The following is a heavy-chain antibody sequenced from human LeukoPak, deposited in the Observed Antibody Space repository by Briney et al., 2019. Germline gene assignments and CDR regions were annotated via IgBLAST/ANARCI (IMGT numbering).Heavy chain of an antibody. V-gene: IGHV4-34*01. CDR1: GGSFSGYY. CDR3: ARGLQLLLYYYMDV. Sequence: PSETLSLTCAVYGGSFSGYYWSWISQPPGKWLEWIGEINHSGSTNYNPSLKSRVTISVDTSKNQFSLKLSSVTAADTAVYYCARGLQLLLYYYMDVWGKGATVTVSS. CDR2: INHSGST. J-gene: IGHJ6*03. D-gene: IGHD5-24*01.